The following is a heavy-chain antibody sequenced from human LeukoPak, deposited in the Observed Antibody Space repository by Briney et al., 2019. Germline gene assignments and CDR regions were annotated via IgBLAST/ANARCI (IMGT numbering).Heavy chain of an antibody. CDR1: GYTFIDYF. Sequence: GASVKVSCKASGYTFIDYFIHWMRHTPGQGLEWLGWINPNSGVTRYAQKFQDRVTMTRDTAAYMELSSLKSDDTAAYYCARAVSGTLGGAFDIWGQGTAVTASS. D-gene: IGHD1-7*01. J-gene: IGHJ3*02. V-gene: IGHV1-2*02. CDR2: INPNSGVT. CDR3: ARAVSGTLGGAFDI.